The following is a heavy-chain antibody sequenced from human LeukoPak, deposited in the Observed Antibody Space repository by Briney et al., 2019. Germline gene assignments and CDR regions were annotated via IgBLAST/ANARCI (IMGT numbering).Heavy chain of an antibody. CDR3: ARGYSSGWSYYFDY. V-gene: IGHV3-33*01. J-gene: IGHJ4*02. D-gene: IGHD6-19*01. Sequence: PGGSLRPSCAASGFTFSSYGMHWVRQAPGNGLEWVAVIWYDGSNKYYADSVKGRFTISRDNSKNTLYLQMNSLRAEDTAVYYCARGYSSGWSYYFDYWGQGTLVTVSS. CDR2: IWYDGSNK. CDR1: GFTFSSYG.